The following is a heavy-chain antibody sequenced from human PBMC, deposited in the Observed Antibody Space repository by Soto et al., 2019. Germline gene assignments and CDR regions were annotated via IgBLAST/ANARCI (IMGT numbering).Heavy chain of an antibody. Sequence: ASETLSLTCTVSGGSISSGGYYWSWIRQHPGKGLEWIGYIYYSGSTYYNPSLKSRVTISVDTSKNQISLKLSSVTAADTAVYYCAKGSIGLGGVIVRDAFDFWGKGTMVTVSS. CDR3: AKGSIGLGGVIVRDAFDF. J-gene: IGHJ3*01. CDR1: GGSISSGGYY. CDR2: IYYSGST. D-gene: IGHD3-16*02. V-gene: IGHV4-31*03.